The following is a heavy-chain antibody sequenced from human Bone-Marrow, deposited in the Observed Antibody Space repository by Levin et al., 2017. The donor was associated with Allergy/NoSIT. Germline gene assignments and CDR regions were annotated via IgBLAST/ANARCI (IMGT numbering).Heavy chain of an antibody. V-gene: IGHV3-9*01. CDR2: ISWGGDSL. CDR3: VKGISGSYSSGYFDS. Sequence: PGGSLRLSCAASGFKFPDFAVHWVRQAPGKGLEWVSGISWGGDSLGYADSVEGRFTISRDNGKNSLYLHMNSLREEDTALYYCVKGISGSYSSGYFDSWGQGTLVTVSS. D-gene: IGHD1-26*01. J-gene: IGHJ4*02. CDR1: GFKFPDFA.